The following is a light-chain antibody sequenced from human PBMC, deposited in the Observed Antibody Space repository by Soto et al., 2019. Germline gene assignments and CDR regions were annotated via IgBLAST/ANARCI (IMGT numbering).Light chain of an antibody. CDR3: QQYDNLLPMYT. CDR1: QDIRKD. Sequence: DIQMTQSPSSLSASVGDRVTITCQASQDIRKDLNWYQQKPGKAPKLLIYDASNLETGVSSRFSVSGSGKDFTFTISSLQPEDIATYYCQQYDNLLPMYTFGQGTKLEIK. V-gene: IGKV1-33*01. J-gene: IGKJ2*01. CDR2: DAS.